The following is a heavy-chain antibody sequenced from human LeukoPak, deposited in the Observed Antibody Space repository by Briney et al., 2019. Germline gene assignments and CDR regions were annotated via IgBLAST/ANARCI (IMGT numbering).Heavy chain of an antibody. CDR1: GGTFSSYA. V-gene: IGHV1-69*05. J-gene: IGHJ4*02. Sequence: ASVKVPCKASGGTFSSYAISWVRQAPGQGLEWMGGIIPIFGTANYAQKFQGRVTITMDESTSTAYMELSSLRSEDTAVYYCASRVGANAPFDYWGQGTLVTVSS. D-gene: IGHD1-26*01. CDR3: ASRVGANAPFDY. CDR2: IIPIFGTA.